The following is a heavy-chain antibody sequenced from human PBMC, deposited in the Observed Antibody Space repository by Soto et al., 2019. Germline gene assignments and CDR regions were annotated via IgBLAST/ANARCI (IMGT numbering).Heavy chain of an antibody. V-gene: IGHV4-31*03. CDR2: IYYSGST. Sequence: SETLSLTCTVSGGSISSGGYYWSWIRQHPGKGLEWIGYIYYSGSTYYNPSLKSRVTISVDTSKNQFSLKLSSVTAADTAVYYCARDPFGSSSPFYYYYGMDVWGQGTTVTVSS. CDR3: ARDPFGSSSPFYYYYGMDV. D-gene: IGHD6-6*01. J-gene: IGHJ6*02. CDR1: GGSISSGGYY.